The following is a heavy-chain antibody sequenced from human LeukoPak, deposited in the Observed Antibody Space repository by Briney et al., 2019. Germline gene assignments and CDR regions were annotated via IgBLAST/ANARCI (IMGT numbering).Heavy chain of an antibody. Sequence: ASVKVSCKASGYTFTNHGIAWVRQAPGQGLEWMGWISFYNGDTRYVQRLQGRVTMSTDTSTTTAYMELTSLRSDDTAVYYCARDPSNTSGWSPYFDFWGQGTLVTVSS. CDR3: ARDPSNTSGWSPYFDF. CDR2: ISFYNGDT. CDR1: GYTFTNHG. V-gene: IGHV1-18*01. J-gene: IGHJ4*02. D-gene: IGHD6-19*01.